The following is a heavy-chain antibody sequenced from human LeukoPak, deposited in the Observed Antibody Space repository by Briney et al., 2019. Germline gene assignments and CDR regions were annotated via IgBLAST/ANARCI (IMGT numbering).Heavy chain of an antibody. D-gene: IGHD1-26*01. Sequence: GGSLRLSCAASGFTFSNARMNWVRQAPGKGLEWVGRVKTKTDDGATDYSAPVKGRFTISRDDSKTTLYLQMNGLKTEDTAIYYCTTYVGATAYWGQGTLVTVSS. CDR2: VKTKTDDGAT. V-gene: IGHV3-15*01. CDR1: GFTFSNAR. J-gene: IGHJ4*02. CDR3: TTYVGATAY.